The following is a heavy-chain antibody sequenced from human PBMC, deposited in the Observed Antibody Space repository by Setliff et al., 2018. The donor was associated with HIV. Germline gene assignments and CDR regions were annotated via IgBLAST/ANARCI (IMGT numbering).Heavy chain of an antibody. J-gene: IGHJ4*02. Sequence: SETLSLTCNVSGDSVNSGHYYRSWIRQPAGKGLEWVGHIHPSGVADANPSLRRRVTIAVDAAKNQFSLTLTSVSATDTAVYYCARGLDQEKSAYWGLGTLVTVSS. CDR2: IHPSGVA. D-gene: IGHD6-19*01. CDR3: ARGLDQEKSAY. CDR1: GDSVNSGHYY. V-gene: IGHV4-61*09.